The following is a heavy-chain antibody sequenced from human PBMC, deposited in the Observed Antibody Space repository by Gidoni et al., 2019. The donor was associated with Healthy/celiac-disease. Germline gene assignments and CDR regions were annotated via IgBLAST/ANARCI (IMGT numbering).Heavy chain of an antibody. Sequence: QVQLQQWGAGLLTPSETLSLTCGVYGVSFSGYYWSSNRQPPGKGLAWNGEINHSGSTNYNPSLKRRVTISVDTSKNQFSLKLSSVTAADTAVYYCAREGSIVVVTTSRNPTRDAFDMWGQGTIVTVSS. CDR2: INHSGST. V-gene: IGHV4-34*01. J-gene: IGHJ3*02. D-gene: IGHD2-2*01. CDR3: AREGSIVVVTTSRNPTRDAFDM. CDR1: GVSFSGYY.